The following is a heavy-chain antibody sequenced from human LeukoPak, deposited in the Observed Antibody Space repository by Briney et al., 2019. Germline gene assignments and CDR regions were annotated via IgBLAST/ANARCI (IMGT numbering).Heavy chain of an antibody. CDR2: IIPIFGTA. Sequence: ASVKVSCKASGGTFSSYAISWVRQAPGQGLEWVGGIIPIFGTANYAQKFQGRVTITADESTSTAYMELSSLRSEDTAVYYCVRLSHRSRGNWFDPWGQGTLVTVSS. V-gene: IGHV1-69*13. J-gene: IGHJ5*02. D-gene: IGHD2-15*01. CDR3: VRLSHRSRGNWFDP. CDR1: GGTFSSYA.